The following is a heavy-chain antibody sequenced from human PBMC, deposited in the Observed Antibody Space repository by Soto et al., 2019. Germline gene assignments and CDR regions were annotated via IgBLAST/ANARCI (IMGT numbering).Heavy chain of an antibody. D-gene: IGHD6-13*01. Sequence: GGSLRLSCAASGFTFSDYWMNWVRQAPGKGLEWVASIKYDGSEKIYVDSVKGRFTISRDNAKNSLYLQMASLRAEDTAVYYCARDGVAPGLYFDYWGQGTLVTVSS. J-gene: IGHJ4*02. CDR2: IKYDGSEK. CDR3: ARDGVAPGLYFDY. CDR1: GFTFSDYW. V-gene: IGHV3-7*05.